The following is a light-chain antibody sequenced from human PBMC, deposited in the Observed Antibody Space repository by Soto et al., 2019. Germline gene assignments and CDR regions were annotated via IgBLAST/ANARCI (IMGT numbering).Light chain of an antibody. Sequence: AIRMTQSPSSFSASTGDRVTITCRASQGISSYLAWYQQNPGKAPKLLIYAASTLQSGVPSRFSGSGSGTDVTLTISCLQSEDFATYYCQQYYSYPVTFGQGTKVEIK. CDR2: AAS. CDR1: QGISSY. CDR3: QQYYSYPVT. J-gene: IGKJ1*01. V-gene: IGKV1-8*01.